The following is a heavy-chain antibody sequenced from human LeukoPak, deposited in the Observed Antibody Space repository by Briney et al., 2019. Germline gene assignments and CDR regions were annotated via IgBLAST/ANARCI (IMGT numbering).Heavy chain of an antibody. J-gene: IGHJ6*02. V-gene: IGHV3-30-3*01. D-gene: IGHD6-19*01. CDR2: ISYDGSNK. CDR1: GFTFSSYA. CDR3: ARDTKEWLVLIYYYYYGMDV. Sequence: GGSLRLSCAASGFTFSSYAMHWVRQAPGKGLEWVAVISYDGSNKYYADSVKGRFTISRDNSKNTLYLQMNSLRAEDTAVYYCARDTKEWLVLIYYYYYGMDVWGQGTTVTVPS.